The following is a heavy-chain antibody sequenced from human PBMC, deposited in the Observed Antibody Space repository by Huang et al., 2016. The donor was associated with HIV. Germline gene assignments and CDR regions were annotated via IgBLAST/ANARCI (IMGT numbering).Heavy chain of an antibody. D-gene: IGHD3-16*01. CDR1: GGSFSGYF. J-gene: IGHJ5*01. CDR2: INHAGVT. CDR3: AREIMISFGGPFDS. V-gene: IGHV4-34*02. Sequence: QVQLEQWGAGLLKPSETLSLTCAVYGGSFSGYFWNWIRQSPGKGLEWIGQINHAGVTDYNPSIKSRATISVDTSKNQFSLKLTSVTAADTAIYYCAREIMISFGGPFDSWGHGNLVTVSS.